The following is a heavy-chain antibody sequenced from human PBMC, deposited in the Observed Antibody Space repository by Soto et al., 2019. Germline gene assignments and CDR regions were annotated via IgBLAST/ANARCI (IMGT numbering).Heavy chain of an antibody. D-gene: IGHD4-17*01. CDR1: GFTFSSYG. Sequence: QVQLVESGGGVVQPGRSLRLSCAASGFTFSSYGMHWVRQAPGKGLEWVAVISYDGSNKYYADSVKGRFTISRDNSKNTLYLQMNSLRAEDTAVYYCAKVEVGAYGAYYYYYGMDVWGQGTTVTVSS. V-gene: IGHV3-30*18. CDR2: ISYDGSNK. CDR3: AKVEVGAYGAYYYYYGMDV. J-gene: IGHJ6*02.